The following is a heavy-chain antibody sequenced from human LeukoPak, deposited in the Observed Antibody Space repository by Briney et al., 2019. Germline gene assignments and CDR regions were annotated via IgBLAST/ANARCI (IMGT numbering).Heavy chain of an antibody. V-gene: IGHV4-59*01. CDR3: ARLYGDYGPDYFDC. J-gene: IGHJ4*02. CDR2: IYYSGST. CDR1: GGSISSYY. D-gene: IGHD4-17*01. Sequence: PSETLSLTCTVSGGSISSYYWSWIRQPPGKGLEWIGYIYYSGSTNYNPSLKSRVTISVDTSKNQFSLKLSSVTAADTAVYYCARLYGDYGPDYFDCWGQGTLVTVSS.